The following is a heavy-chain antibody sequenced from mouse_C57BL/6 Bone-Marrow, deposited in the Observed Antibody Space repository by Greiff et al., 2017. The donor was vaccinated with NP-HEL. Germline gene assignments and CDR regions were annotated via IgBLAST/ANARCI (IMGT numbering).Heavy chain of an antibody. J-gene: IGHJ1*03. Sequence: QVQLQQPGAELVKPGASVKLSCKASGYTFTSYWMQWVKQRPGQGLEWIGEIDPSDSYTNYNQKFKGKATLTVDTSSSTAYMQLSSLTSEDSAVYYCAREGDGYSLYWYFDVWGTGTTVTVSS. D-gene: IGHD2-3*01. V-gene: IGHV1-50*01. CDR2: IDPSDSYT. CDR1: GYTFTSYW. CDR3: AREGDGYSLYWYFDV.